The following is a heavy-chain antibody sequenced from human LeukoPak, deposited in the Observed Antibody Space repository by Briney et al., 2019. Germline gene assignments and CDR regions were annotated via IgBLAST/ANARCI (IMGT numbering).Heavy chain of an antibody. Sequence: ASVKVSCKASGYTFTSYDINWVRQATGQGLEWMGWMNPNSGNTGYAQKFQGRVTMTRNTSIRTAYMELSSLRSEDTAVYYCARGTRGGYCSSTSCYKFTFDYWGQGTLVTVSS. J-gene: IGHJ4*02. V-gene: IGHV1-8*01. CDR3: ARGTRGGYCSSTSCYKFTFDY. CDR1: GYTFTSYD. CDR2: MNPNSGNT. D-gene: IGHD2-2*03.